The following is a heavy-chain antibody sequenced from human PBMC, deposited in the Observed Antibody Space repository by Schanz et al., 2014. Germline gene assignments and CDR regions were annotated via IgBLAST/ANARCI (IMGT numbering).Heavy chain of an antibody. D-gene: IGHD5-12*01. J-gene: IGHJ4*02. CDR2: ISAYNGNT. CDR3: ARGIGGYGANNYFDY. Sequence: QVQVVQSGAELKKPGASVKVSCKASGYTFSSHGIHWLRQAPGQSLEWMGWISAYNGNTKYPQKLQGRVTMTTDTSTSTAYMELRSLTSDDTAVYYCARGIGGYGANNYFDYWGQGTLVTVSS. V-gene: IGHV1-18*01. CDR1: GYTFSSHG.